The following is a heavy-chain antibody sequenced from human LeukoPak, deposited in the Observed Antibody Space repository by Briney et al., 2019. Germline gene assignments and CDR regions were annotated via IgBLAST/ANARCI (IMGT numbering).Heavy chain of an antibody. D-gene: IGHD2-2*01. Sequence: PSETLSLTCAVYGGSFSGYYWSWIRQPPGKGLEWIGEINHRGSTNYNPSLKSRVTISVDTSKNQFSLKLSSVTAADTAVYYCARSYRVGYCSSTSCRRLDYYYYGMDVWGQGTTVTVSS. J-gene: IGHJ6*02. CDR1: GGSFSGYY. CDR2: INHRGST. V-gene: IGHV4-34*01. CDR3: ARSYRVGYCSSTSCRRLDYYYYGMDV.